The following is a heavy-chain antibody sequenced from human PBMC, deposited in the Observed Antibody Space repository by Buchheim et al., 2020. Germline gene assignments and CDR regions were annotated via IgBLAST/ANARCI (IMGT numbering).Heavy chain of an antibody. CDR3: ARIVSAPLTVSGGFDH. J-gene: IGHJ4*02. D-gene: IGHD6-19*01. CDR2: IYYSGST. Sequence: QVQLQESGPGLVKPSETLSLTCSVSGGPTRSNYWSWIRQPPGKGLEWIGYIYYSGSTNYNLSLKSRVTISVDTPKNQFSLPLRSVTAADTAVYYCARIVSAPLTVSGGFDHWGQG. CDR1: GGPTRSNY. V-gene: IGHV4-59*08.